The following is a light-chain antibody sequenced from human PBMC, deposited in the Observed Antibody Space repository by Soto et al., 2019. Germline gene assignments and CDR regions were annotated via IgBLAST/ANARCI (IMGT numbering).Light chain of an antibody. Sequence: EIVLTQSPGTLSLSPGERATLSCRASQSVSSSYLAWYQQKPGQAPRLLIYGASSRATGIPDRFSGSGSGTDFTLTISRLEPEDFAVYYCQQYGISPLTFGGGTKVEIK. V-gene: IGKV3-20*01. CDR2: GAS. CDR3: QQYGISPLT. CDR1: QSVSSSY. J-gene: IGKJ4*01.